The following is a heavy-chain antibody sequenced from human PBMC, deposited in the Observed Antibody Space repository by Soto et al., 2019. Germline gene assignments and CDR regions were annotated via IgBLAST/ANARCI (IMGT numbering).Heavy chain of an antibody. CDR2: ISWNSGSI. CDR3: AKDSSMVTSGPDY. Sequence: PGGSLRLSCAASGFTFDDYAMHWVRQAPGKGLEWVSGISWNSGSIGYADSVKGRFTISRDNAKNSLYLQMNSLRAEDTALYYCAKDSSMVTSGPDYWGQGTLVTVSS. D-gene: IGHD5-18*01. J-gene: IGHJ4*02. CDR1: GFTFDDYA. V-gene: IGHV3-9*01.